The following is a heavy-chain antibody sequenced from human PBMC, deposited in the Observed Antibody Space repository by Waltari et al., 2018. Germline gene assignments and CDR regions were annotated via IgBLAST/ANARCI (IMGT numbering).Heavy chain of an antibody. V-gene: IGHV3-48*04. CDR1: GLTTTYS. J-gene: IGHJ4*02. Sequence: EVQVVESGGDLVQPGGSLRLSCVVSGLTTTYSMNWVRQAPGKGLEWVSFISSSSRTINYADSVKGRFAISRDNAKNSLYLQMDGLRADDTAVYYCARAVELQGVIDYWGQGTLVTVSS. CDR2: ISSSSRTI. D-gene: IGHD3-10*01. CDR3: ARAVELQGVIDY.